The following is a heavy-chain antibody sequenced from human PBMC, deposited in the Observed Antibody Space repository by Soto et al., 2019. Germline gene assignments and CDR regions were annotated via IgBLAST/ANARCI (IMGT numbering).Heavy chain of an antibody. Sequence: PSETLSLTCTVSGGSISSGDYYWSWIRQPPGKGLEWIGYIYYSGSTYYNPSLKSRVTISVDTSKNQFSLKLSSVTAADTAVYYCARGDGSGSPWKDYGMDVWGQGTTVTVYS. J-gene: IGHJ6*02. D-gene: IGHD3-10*01. CDR3: ARGDGSGSPWKDYGMDV. CDR1: GGSISSGDYY. V-gene: IGHV4-30-4*01. CDR2: IYYSGST.